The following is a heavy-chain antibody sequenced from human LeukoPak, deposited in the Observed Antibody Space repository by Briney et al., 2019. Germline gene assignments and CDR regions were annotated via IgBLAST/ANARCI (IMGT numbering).Heavy chain of an antibody. J-gene: IGHJ4*02. D-gene: IGHD1-1*01. CDR1: GFTFSAYA. CDR2: ISNDGSRS. CDR3: VKITSVTGGDC. V-gene: IGHV3-64D*09. Sequence: PGGSLRLSCSASGFTFSAYAMYWVRQAPGKGLEYVSGISNDGSRSFYADSVKGRFPISRDNSKNTLYLQMSSLRAEDTALYYCVKITSVTGGDCWGQGTRLTVSS.